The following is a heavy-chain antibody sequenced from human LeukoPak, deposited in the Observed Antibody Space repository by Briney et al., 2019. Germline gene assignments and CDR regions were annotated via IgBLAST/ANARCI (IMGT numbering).Heavy chain of an antibody. J-gene: IGHJ6*02. V-gene: IGHV4-59*01. Sequence: ASETLSLTCTVSGGSISSYYWSWFRQPPGKGLEWIGYIYYSGSTNYNPSLKSRVTISVDTSKNQFSLKLTSVTAADTAVYSCARGPHRGPSYGSAQYYYGMDFWGPGTTVTVAS. CDR2: IYYSGST. D-gene: IGHD5-18*01. CDR3: ARGPHRGPSYGSAQYYYGMDF. CDR1: GGSISSYY.